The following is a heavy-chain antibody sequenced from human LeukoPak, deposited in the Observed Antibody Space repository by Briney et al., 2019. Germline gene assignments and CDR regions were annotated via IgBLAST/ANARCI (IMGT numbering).Heavy chain of an antibody. J-gene: IGHJ6*03. CDR3: ARDPVLRFLEWSDYYYMDV. Sequence: AGGSLRLSCAASGFTFGSYSMNWVRQAPGKGLEWVSYISSSSSTIYYADSVKGRFTISRDNAKNSLYLQMNSLRAEDTAVYYCARDPVLRFLEWSDYYYMDVWGKGTTVTVSS. V-gene: IGHV3-48*01. CDR2: ISSSSSTI. CDR1: GFTFGSYS. D-gene: IGHD3-3*01.